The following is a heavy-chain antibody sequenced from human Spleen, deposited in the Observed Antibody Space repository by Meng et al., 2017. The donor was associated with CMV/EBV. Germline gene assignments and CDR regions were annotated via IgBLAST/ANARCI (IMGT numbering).Heavy chain of an antibody. CDR2: ISSSSSTI. CDR1: GFTFSSYS. D-gene: IGHD3-16*01. V-gene: IGHV3-48*04. Sequence: GGSLRLSCAASGFTFSSYSMNWVRQAPGKGLEWVSYISSSSSTIYYADSVKGRFTISRDNAKNSLYLQMNSLRAEDTAVYYCARGIMAQYYYYGMDVWGQGTTVTVSS. J-gene: IGHJ6*02. CDR3: ARGIMAQYYYYGMDV.